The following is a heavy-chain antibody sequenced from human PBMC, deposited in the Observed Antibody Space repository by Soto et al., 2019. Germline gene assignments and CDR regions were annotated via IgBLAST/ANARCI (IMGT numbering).Heavy chain of an antibody. Sequence: QMQLVQSGAEVKKTRSSVTVSCKALGNTFTYRYLHWVRQAPGQALEWMGWITPFNGDVHYAKKFQERVTITRYRSINTAYMRMSSLRSEDTAMYYCASGGAGSGPFTWELPDHWGQGTLVTVSS. CDR1: GNTFTYRY. CDR3: ASGGAGSGPFTWELPDH. V-gene: IGHV1-45*02. CDR2: ITPFNGDV. J-gene: IGHJ4*02. D-gene: IGHD1-26*01.